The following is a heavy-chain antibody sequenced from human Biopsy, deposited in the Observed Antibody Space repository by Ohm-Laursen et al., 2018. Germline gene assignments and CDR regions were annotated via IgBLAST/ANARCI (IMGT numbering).Heavy chain of an antibody. CDR1: GFTFASHA. Sequence: SLRLSCAASGFTFASHAMRWVRQAPGKGLEWVSLISGSGDTAYYPDSVKGRFTISRDNSKNTLYLEMSSLRTEETAKYYCTKAGSQDGFDIWGPGTMVTVSS. J-gene: IGHJ3*02. CDR3: TKAGSQDGFDI. CDR2: ISGSGDTA. V-gene: IGHV3-23*01. D-gene: IGHD3-10*01.